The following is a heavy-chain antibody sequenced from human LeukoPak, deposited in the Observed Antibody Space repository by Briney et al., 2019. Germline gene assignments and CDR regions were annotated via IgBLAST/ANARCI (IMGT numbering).Heavy chain of an antibody. CDR2: IYSSGST. Sequence: PSETLSLTCTVSGGSISNNYWSWIRQSPGKGLEWIGYIYSSGSTDYNPSLKSRVNVSVDKSKNQFSLMLNSVTAADTAVNYCARHGLKLVGASTIYFDNWGQGTLVTVSS. CDR1: GGSISNNY. V-gene: IGHV4-59*08. D-gene: IGHD1-26*01. J-gene: IGHJ4*02. CDR3: ARHGLKLVGASTIYFDN.